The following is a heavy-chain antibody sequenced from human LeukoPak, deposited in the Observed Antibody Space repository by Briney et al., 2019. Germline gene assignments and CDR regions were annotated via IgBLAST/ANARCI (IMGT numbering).Heavy chain of an antibody. D-gene: IGHD6-19*01. V-gene: IGHV3-23*01. Sequence: GGSLRLSCAASGFTFSSYDMTWVRQAPGRGLEWVSSIRPSGDNTYYGDSVKGRFTISRGNSKNTVYLQMNNMRVDDTAVYYCARVAGRHWFDPWGQGTLVTVSS. CDR3: ARVAGRHWFDP. CDR2: IRPSGDNT. J-gene: IGHJ5*02. CDR1: GFTFSSYD.